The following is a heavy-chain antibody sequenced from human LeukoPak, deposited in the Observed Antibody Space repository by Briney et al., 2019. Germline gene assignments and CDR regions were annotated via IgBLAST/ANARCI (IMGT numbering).Heavy chain of an antibody. CDR3: ATELVATLIDY. CDR1: GFTFSTYS. J-gene: IGHJ4*02. Sequence: GGSLRLSCAASGFTFSTYSMKWVRQAPGKGLERVSYISSSSGTIYYADSVKGRFTISRDNAKNSLYLQMNGLRDEDTAVYYCATELVATLIDYWGQGTLVTVSS. D-gene: IGHD5-12*01. CDR2: ISSSSGTI. V-gene: IGHV3-48*02.